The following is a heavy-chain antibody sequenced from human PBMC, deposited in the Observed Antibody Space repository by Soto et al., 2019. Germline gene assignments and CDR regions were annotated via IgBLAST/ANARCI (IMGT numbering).Heavy chain of an antibody. J-gene: IGHJ4*02. CDR2: INPNGGST. Sequence: GASVKVSCKASGYTLTNFYIHWVRQAPGQGLEWMGIINPNGGSTNYAHNFQGRVTITRDTSTSTVYMELSSLRSEDTAVYYCARATDDSSSWEYYFDYWGQGTLVTVSS. V-gene: IGHV1-46*01. D-gene: IGHD6-13*01. CDR1: GYTLTNFY. CDR3: ARATDDSSSWEYYFDY.